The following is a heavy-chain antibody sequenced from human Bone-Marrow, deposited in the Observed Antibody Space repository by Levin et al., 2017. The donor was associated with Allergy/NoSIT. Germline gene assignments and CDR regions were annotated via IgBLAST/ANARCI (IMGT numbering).Heavy chain of an antibody. CDR1: GFTFSSYG. CDR3: ARVGGTDLGYYFDY. J-gene: IGHJ4*02. Sequence: GESLKISCAASGFTFSSYGMHWVRQAPGKGLEWVAVIWYDGSNKYYADSVKGRFTISRDNSKNTLYLQMNSLRAEDTAVYYCARVGGTDLGYYFDYWGQGTLVTVSS. D-gene: IGHD1-1*01. CDR2: IWYDGSNK. V-gene: IGHV3-33*01.